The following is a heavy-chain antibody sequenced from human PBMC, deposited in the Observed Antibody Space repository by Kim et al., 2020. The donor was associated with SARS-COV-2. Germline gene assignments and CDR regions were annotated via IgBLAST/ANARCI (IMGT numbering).Heavy chain of an antibody. CDR2: IRGTSDII. CDR3: ARGFFGIDY. CDR1: GFTFNTYD. Sequence: GGSLRLSCAASGFTFNTYDMNWVRQAPGKGLEWVAYIRGTSDIIYYADSMRGRFTIFRDNAKNSLYLQMNRLRDEDTAVYYCARGFFGIDYWGQGTLVTVSS. D-gene: IGHD3-3*01. V-gene: IGHV3-48*02. J-gene: IGHJ4*02.